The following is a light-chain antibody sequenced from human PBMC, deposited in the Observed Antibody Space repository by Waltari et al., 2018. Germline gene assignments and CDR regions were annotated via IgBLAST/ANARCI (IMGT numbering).Light chain of an antibody. V-gene: IGKV3-15*01. CDR2: SAS. J-gene: IGKJ2*01. Sequence: EKVMTQPPVTLSVSPGERATLSCRASQSVSTNLAWYRQRPGQAPRLLMYSASTKASGLPARFSGSWSGTEFTLTISSLHSEDFAVYYCQQYNDWPRTFGQGTKLEI. CDR3: QQYNDWPRT. CDR1: QSVSTN.